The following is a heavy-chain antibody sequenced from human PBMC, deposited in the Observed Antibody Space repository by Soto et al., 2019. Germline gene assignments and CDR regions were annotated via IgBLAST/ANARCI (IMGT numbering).Heavy chain of an antibody. V-gene: IGHV4-39*01. D-gene: IGHD3-10*01. Sequence: QLQLQESGPGLVKPSETLSLTCTVSGGSVSSSSYYWGWIRQPPGKGLEWIGSIYYSGSTYHNPSLKSRVTMSVDTSKNQFSLKLSSVTAADTALYYCARHYYASGSFGWFDPWGQGTLVTVSS. CDR1: GGSVSSSSYY. CDR2: IYYSGST. J-gene: IGHJ5*02. CDR3: ARHYYASGSFGWFDP.